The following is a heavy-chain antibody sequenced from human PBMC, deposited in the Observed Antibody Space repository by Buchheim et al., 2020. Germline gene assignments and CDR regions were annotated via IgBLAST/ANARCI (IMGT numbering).Heavy chain of an antibody. CDR3: VTSVVRAMRGEY. D-gene: IGHD1-26*01. J-gene: IGHJ4*02. CDR2: ISSGGDT. V-gene: IGHV3-66*02. CDR1: GFSASSLY. Sequence: VQLLQSGGGLVQPGGSLRLSCAASGFSASSLYVGWLRQAPGKGPEWVSLISSGGDTYSADSVKGRFVISSDDSANTVILQMSSLTPEDTAIYYCVTSVVRAMRGEYWGQGTL.